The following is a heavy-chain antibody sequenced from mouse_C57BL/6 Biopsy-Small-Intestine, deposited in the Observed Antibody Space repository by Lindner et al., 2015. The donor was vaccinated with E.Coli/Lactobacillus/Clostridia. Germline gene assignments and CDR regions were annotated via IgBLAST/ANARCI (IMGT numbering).Heavy chain of an antibody. J-gene: IGHJ4*01. CDR3: ARPSMDY. CDR2: IGSGSNTI. V-gene: IGHV5-17*01. CDR1: GFTFSDYG. Sequence: VQLQESGGGLVKPGGSLKLSCAASGFTFSDYGMHWVRQAPEKGLEWVAYIGSGSNTIYYADIVKGRFTISRDNAKNTLFLQMTSLRSEDTAMYYCARPSMDYWGQGTSVTISS.